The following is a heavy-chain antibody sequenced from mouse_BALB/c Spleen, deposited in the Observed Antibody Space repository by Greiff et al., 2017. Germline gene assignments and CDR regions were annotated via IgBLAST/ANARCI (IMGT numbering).Heavy chain of an antibody. J-gene: IGHJ1*01. Sequence: EVQLVESGGGLVKPGGSLKLSCAASGFAFSSYDMSWVRQTPEKRLEWVAYISSGGGSTYYPDTVKGRFTISRDNAKNTLYLQMSSLKSEDTAMYYCARHYYGSSWYFDVWGAGTTVTVSS. CDR1: GFAFSSYD. D-gene: IGHD1-1*01. V-gene: IGHV5-12-1*01. CDR2: ISSGGGST. CDR3: ARHYYGSSWYFDV.